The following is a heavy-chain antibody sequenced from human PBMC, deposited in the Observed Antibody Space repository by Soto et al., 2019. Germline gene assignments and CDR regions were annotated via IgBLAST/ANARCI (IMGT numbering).Heavy chain of an antibody. Sequence: QVQLVESGGGVVQPGRSLRLSCAASGFTFSSYAMHWVRQAPGKGLEWVAVISYDGSNKYYADSVKGRFTISRDNSKNTLYLQMNSLRAEDTAVYYCARELVGAYYFDYWGQGTLVTVSS. D-gene: IGHD6-6*01. CDR2: ISYDGSNK. V-gene: IGHV3-30-3*01. J-gene: IGHJ4*02. CDR3: ARELVGAYYFDY. CDR1: GFTFSSYA.